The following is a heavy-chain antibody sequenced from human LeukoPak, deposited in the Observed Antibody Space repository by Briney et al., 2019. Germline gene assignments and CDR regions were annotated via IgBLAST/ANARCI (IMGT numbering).Heavy chain of an antibody. Sequence: PSETLSLTCTVSGGSISSYYWSWIRQPPGKGLEWIGYIYYSGSTNYNPSLKSRVTISVDTSKNQFSLKLSSVTAADTAVYYCARHEQQLVFGWFDPWGQGTLVTVSS. CDR2: IYYSGST. V-gene: IGHV4-59*01. J-gene: IGHJ5*02. CDR1: GGSISSYY. D-gene: IGHD6-13*01. CDR3: ARHEQQLVFGWFDP.